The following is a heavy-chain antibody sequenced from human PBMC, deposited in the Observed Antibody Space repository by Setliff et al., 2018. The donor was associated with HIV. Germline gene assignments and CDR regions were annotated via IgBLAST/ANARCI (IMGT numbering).Heavy chain of an antibody. V-gene: IGHV4-39*07. D-gene: IGHD2-8*01. CDR3: ARGPSRLMVYGVPRGAFDI. J-gene: IGHJ3*02. CDR1: GDSIGTTTYY. Sequence: SETLSLTCTVSGDSIGTTTYYWGWIRQSPEKGLEWIGEINHSGSTNYNPSLKSRVTISVDTSKNQFSLNLSSVTAADTAVYYRARGPSRLMVYGVPRGAFDIWGQGTKVTVSS. CDR2: INHSGST.